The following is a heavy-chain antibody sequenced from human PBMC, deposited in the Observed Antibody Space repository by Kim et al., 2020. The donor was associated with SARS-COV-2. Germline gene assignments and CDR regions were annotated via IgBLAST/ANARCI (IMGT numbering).Heavy chain of an antibody. J-gene: IGHJ6*02. CDR2: ISYDGSNK. CDR3: AKLRGGSYYYGMDV. CDR1: GFTFSSYG. V-gene: IGHV3-30*18. Sequence: GGSLRLSCAASGFTFSSYGMHWVRQAPGKGLEWVAAISYDGSNKYYADSVKGRFTISRDNSKNTLYLQMNNLRAEDTAVYYCAKLRGGSYYYGMDVWGQGPTVTVSS. D-gene: IGHD2-15*01.